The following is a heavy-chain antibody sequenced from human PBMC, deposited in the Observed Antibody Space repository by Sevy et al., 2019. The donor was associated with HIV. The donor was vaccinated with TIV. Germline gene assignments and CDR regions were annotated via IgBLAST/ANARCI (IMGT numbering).Heavy chain of an antibody. V-gene: IGHV1-8*01. D-gene: IGHD3-3*01. CDR2: MNPNSGNT. Sequence: ASVKVSCKASGYTFTSYDINWVRQATGQGLEWMGWMNPNSGNTGYAQKFQGRVTMTRNTSISTAYMELSSLRSEDTAVYYCARELYYDFWSGYYTGGTFGKDVWGQGTTVTVSS. CDR3: ARELYYDFWSGYYTGGTFGKDV. CDR1: GYTFTSYD. J-gene: IGHJ6*02.